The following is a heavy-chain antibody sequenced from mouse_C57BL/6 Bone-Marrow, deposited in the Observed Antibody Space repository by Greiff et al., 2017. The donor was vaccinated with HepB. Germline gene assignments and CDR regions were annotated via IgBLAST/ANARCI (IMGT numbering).Heavy chain of an antibody. D-gene: IGHD2-10*01. J-gene: IGHJ3*01. Sequence: EVKLQESGPELVKPGASVKMSCKASGYTFTDYNMHWVKQSHGKSLEWIGYINPNNGGTSYNQKFKGKATLTVNKSSSTAYMELRSLTSEDSAVYYCARGAYYGNYETWFAYWGQGTLVTVSA. V-gene: IGHV1-22*01. CDR1: GYTFTDYN. CDR3: ARGAYYGNYETWFAY. CDR2: INPNNGGT.